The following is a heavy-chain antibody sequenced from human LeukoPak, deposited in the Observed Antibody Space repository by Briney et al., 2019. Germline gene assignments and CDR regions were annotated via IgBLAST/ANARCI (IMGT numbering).Heavy chain of an antibody. V-gene: IGHV4-4*09. J-gene: IGHJ4*02. CDR2: IYATGTT. CDR3: ARQRRQSFPSPLSHFDY. Sequence: PSETLSLTCTVSGDSITNSWWSWVRQSPGKGLEWIGYIYATGTTNYDPSLMSRVTFLVDKSKNQFSLRLSSVTAADTAVYYCARQRRQSFPSPLSHFDYWGQGTLVTVSS. D-gene: IGHD2/OR15-2a*01. CDR1: GDSITNSW.